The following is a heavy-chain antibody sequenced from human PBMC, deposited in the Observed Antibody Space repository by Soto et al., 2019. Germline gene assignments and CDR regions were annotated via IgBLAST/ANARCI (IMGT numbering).Heavy chain of an antibody. CDR1: GYTFTSYG. J-gene: IGHJ3*02. V-gene: IGHV1-18*01. CDR2: ISAYNGNT. CDR3: ARDMVVVAATFSAFDI. D-gene: IGHD2-15*01. Sequence: ASVKVSCKASGYTFTSYGISWVRQAPGQGLEWMGWISAYNGNTNYAQKLQGGVTMTTDTSTSTAYMELRSLRSDDTAVYYCARDMVVVAATFSAFDIWGQGTMVTVSS.